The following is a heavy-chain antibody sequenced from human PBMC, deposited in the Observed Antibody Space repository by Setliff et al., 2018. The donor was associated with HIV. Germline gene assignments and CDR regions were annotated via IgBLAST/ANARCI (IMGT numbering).Heavy chain of an antibody. D-gene: IGHD3-22*01. V-gene: IGHV3-33*08. Sequence: GGSLRLSCAASGFTFSTCGMHWVRQAPGKGLEWLAMIWHDGSNKYYADSVKGRLTISRDNAKNSLYLQMNSLRAEDTAVYYCAREDYYDSTQTDYWGQGALVTVSS. CDR1: GFTFSTCG. CDR3: AREDYYDSTQTDY. J-gene: IGHJ4*02. CDR2: IWHDGSNK.